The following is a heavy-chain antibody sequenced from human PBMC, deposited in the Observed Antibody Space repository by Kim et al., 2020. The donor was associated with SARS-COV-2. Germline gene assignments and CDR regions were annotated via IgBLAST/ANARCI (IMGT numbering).Heavy chain of an antibody. Sequence: GGSLRLSCAASGFTFSSYWMHWVRQAPGKGLVWVSRIKSDGSRTSYADSVKGRFTIFRDNAKNTLYRQMDSLRADATAVYYCAGAGDYDFNYGLDVWGQGTTVTVSS. CDR3: AGAGDYDFNYGLDV. J-gene: IGHJ6*02. CDR1: GFTFSSYW. D-gene: IGHD3-3*01. CDR2: IKSDGSRT. V-gene: IGHV3-74*01.